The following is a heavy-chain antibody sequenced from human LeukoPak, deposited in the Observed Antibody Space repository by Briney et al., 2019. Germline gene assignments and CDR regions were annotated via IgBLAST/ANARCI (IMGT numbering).Heavy chain of an antibody. J-gene: IGHJ4*02. CDR3: ARVGSYSGSYSAPFDY. CDR1: GGTFSSYA. CDR2: IIPIFGTA. Sequence: PVKVSCKASGGTFSSYAISWVRQAPGQGLEWMGGIIPIFGTANYAQKFQGRVTITADESTSTAYMELSSLRSEDTAVYYCARVGSYSGSYSAPFDYWGQGTLVTVSS. V-gene: IGHV1-69*13. D-gene: IGHD1-26*01.